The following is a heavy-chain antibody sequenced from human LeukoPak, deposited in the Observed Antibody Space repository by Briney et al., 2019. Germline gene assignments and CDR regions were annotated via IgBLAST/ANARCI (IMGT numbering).Heavy chain of an antibody. CDR2: IRSKAYGGTT. V-gene: IGHV3-49*04. CDR3: TRDRIASSIFGVVISPPDY. D-gene: IGHD3-3*01. J-gene: IGHJ4*02. Sequence: GSLRLSCTASGFTFGDYAMSWVRQAPGKGLEWVGFIRSKAYGGTTEYAASVKGRFTISRDDSKSIAYLQMNSLKTEDTAVYYCTRDRIASSIFGVVISPPDYWGQGTLVTVSS. CDR1: GFTFGDYA.